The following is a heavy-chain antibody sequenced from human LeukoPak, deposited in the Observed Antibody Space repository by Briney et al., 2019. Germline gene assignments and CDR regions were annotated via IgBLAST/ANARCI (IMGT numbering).Heavy chain of an antibody. V-gene: IGHV4-59*01. CDR3: ARDRWFDT. CDR1: GGSINSYF. J-gene: IGHJ5*02. Sequence: SETLSLTCSVSGGSINSYFWSWIRRPPGKGLEWIGYIYYTGSTNYNPSLKSRVTISLDTSKKQVSLKLSSVTAADTALYYCARDRWFDTWGQGTLVTVSS. CDR2: IYYTGST.